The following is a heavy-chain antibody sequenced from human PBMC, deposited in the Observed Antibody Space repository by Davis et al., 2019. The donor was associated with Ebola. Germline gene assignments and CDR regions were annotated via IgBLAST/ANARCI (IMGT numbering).Heavy chain of an antibody. V-gene: IGHV4-34*01. D-gene: IGHD3-10*01. CDR2: INHSGST. J-gene: IGHJ2*01. CDR3: ARVPFGGTTDWYFDL. Sequence: SETLSLTCAVYGGSFSGYYWSWIRQPPGKGLEWIGEINHSGSTNYNPSLKSRVTISVDTSKNQFSPQLNSVTPEDTAVYYCARVPFGGTTDWYFDLWGRGTLVTVSP. CDR1: GGSFSGYY.